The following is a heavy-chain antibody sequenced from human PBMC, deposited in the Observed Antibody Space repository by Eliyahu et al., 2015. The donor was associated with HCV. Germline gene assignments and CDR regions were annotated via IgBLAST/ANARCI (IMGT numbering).Heavy chain of an antibody. CDR3: ASGGGGIAVAGTGGWFDP. CDR2: IHYXGST. V-gene: IGHV4-59*01. D-gene: IGHD6-19*01. Sequence: QVQLQESGPGLVXPSETLSLTCTVSGGSITTYSWXWIRQPPGKGLEWIGDIHYXGSTNSTPPLKSRVTISVDTSKNQFSLNLTSVTAADTAVYYCASGGGGIAVAGTGGWFDPWGQGTLVTVSS. CDR1: GGSITTYS. J-gene: IGHJ5*02.